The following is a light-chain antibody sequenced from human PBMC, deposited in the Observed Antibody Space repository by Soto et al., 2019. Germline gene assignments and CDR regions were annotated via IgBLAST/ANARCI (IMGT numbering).Light chain of an antibody. Sequence: EIVMTQSPATLSVSPGERATLSCRASQSVSSNLAWYQQKPGQAPRLLIYGASTRATGIPARFSGSGYGTEFTLNISSLQSEDFAVYYWQQYNNWPPTFGQGTKLEIK. CDR1: QSVSSN. V-gene: IGKV3-15*01. CDR3: QQYNNWPPT. J-gene: IGKJ2*01. CDR2: GAS.